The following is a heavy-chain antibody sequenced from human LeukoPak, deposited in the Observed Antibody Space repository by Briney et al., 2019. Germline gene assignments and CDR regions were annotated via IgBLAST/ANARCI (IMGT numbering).Heavy chain of an antibody. D-gene: IGHD3-22*01. J-gene: IGHJ3*02. CDR1: GGTFSSYA. V-gene: IGHV1-69*04. Sequence: SVKVSCKASGGTFSSYAISWVRQAPGQGLEWMGRITPILGIANYAQKFQGRVTITADKSTSTAYMELSSLRSEDTAVYYCATSSPTMSDSSGPPLYDAFDIWGQGTMVTVSS. CDR3: ATSSPTMSDSSGPPLYDAFDI. CDR2: ITPILGIA.